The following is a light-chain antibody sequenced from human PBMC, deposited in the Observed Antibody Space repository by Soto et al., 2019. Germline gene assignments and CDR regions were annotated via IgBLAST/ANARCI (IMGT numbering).Light chain of an antibody. V-gene: IGKV1-39*01. J-gene: IGKJ1*01. CDR2: SAS. CDR1: RSISRY. CDR3: QQTYSTPRT. Sequence: DIQVTQSPSSLSASVGDRVTITCRASRSISRYLNWYQQKPEKAPKLLIYSASSLQSGVPSRFSGSGSGSDFTLTINSLQPEDFATYYCQQTYSTPRTFGQGTKVDIK.